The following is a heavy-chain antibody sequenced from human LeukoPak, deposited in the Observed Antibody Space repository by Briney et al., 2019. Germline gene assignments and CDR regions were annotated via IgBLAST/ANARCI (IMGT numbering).Heavy chain of an antibody. Sequence: ASVKVSFKASGYTFTGYYMHWVRQAPGQGLEWMGWINPNSGGTNYAQKFQGRVTMTRDTSISTAYMELSRLRSDDTAVYYCARVIIKVGGSGSSFLAWDYWGQGTLVTVSS. CDR2: INPNSGGT. D-gene: IGHD3-10*01. CDR1: GYTFTGYY. CDR3: ARVIIKVGGSGSSFLAWDY. V-gene: IGHV1-2*02. J-gene: IGHJ4*02.